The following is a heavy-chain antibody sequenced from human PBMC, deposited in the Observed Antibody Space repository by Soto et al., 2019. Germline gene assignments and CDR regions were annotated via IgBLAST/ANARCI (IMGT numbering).Heavy chain of an antibody. CDR2: IWYDGSNK. V-gene: IGHV3-33*01. J-gene: IGHJ4*02. CDR1: GFTFSSYG. D-gene: IGHD2-15*01. Sequence: GGSLRLSCAASGFTFSSYGMHWVRQAPGKGLEWVAVIWYDGSNKYYADSVKGRFTISRDNSKNTLYLQMNSLRAEDTAVYYCARGPVVVAAYYFDYWGQGTLVTVSS. CDR3: ARGPVVVAAYYFDY.